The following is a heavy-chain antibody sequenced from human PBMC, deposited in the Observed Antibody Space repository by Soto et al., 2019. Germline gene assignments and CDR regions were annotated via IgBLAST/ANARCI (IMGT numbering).Heavy chain of an antibody. CDR3: AKETYGSGWTLDS. CDR1: GFAFSDYS. D-gene: IGHD6-19*01. J-gene: IGHJ4*02. CDR2: ISGGGGNT. Sequence: DVQLLESGGGVVQSGGSLRLSCSASGFAFSDYSMHWVRQAPGKGPEWVSAISGGGGNTYYAGSVKGRFTISRDNSRNTLYLQMHSLRDDDTAVYYCAKETYGSGWTLDSWGQGTRATVSS. V-gene: IGHV3-23*01.